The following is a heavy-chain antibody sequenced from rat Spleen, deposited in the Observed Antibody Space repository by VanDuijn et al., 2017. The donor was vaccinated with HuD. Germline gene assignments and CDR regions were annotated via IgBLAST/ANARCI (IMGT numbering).Heavy chain of an antibody. CDR1: GFSLSSYG. J-gene: IGHJ3*01. CDR2: IWGDGST. D-gene: IGHD1-11*01. CDR3: TRSYGGYTSNWFAY. Sequence: QVQLKESGPGLVQPSQTLSLTCTVSGFSLSSYGVIWVRQPPGKGLEWMGGIWGDGSTDYNSAPKSRLSISMDISKSQVFLKMNHLQTDDTAIDFCTRSYGGYTSNWFAYWGQGTLVTVSS. V-gene: IGHV2-13*01.